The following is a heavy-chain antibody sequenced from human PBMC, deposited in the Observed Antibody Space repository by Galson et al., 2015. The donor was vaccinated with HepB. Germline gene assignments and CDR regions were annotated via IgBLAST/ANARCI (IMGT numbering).Heavy chain of an antibody. V-gene: IGHV3-9*01. CDR2: ISWNSGSI. D-gene: IGHD3-22*01. J-gene: IGHJ3*02. CDR3: AKDKAPTYYYDSSGYPRAFDI. Sequence: SLRLSCAASGFTFDDYAMHWVRQAPGKGLEWVSGISWNSGSIGYADSVKGRFTISRDNAKNSLYLQMNSLRAEDTALYYCAKDKAPTYYYDSSGYPRAFDIWGQGTMVTVSS. CDR1: GFTFDDYA.